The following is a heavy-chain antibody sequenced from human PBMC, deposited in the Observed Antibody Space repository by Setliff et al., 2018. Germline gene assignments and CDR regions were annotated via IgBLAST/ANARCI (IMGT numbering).Heavy chain of an antibody. D-gene: IGHD5-18*01. V-gene: IGHV1-69*13. CDR1: GGTFSTFG. CDR3: AREGVDTRSSTDYRYYMDV. J-gene: IGHJ6*03. CDR2: INPIFGTA. Sequence: SVKVSCKTSGGTFSTFGIHWVRQAPGQGLVWMGGINPIFGTAHYAQKFQGRVTITADESTSTAYMELSSLKSEDTAVYYCAREGVDTRSSTDYRYYMDVWGKGTTVTVS.